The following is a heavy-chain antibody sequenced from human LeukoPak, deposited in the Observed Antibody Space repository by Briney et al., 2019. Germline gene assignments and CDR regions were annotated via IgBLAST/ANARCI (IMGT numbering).Heavy chain of an antibody. Sequence: PGGSLRLSCAASGFTFSSYWMHWVRQAPGKGLVWVSRIDHDGSSTRYADSVKGRFTIPRDNAKNTLYLQMNSLRGEDTAVYYCARERYDLGDYGMDVWGQGTTVTVSS. CDR2: IDHDGSST. CDR1: GFTFSSYW. D-gene: IGHD3-3*01. V-gene: IGHV3-74*01. J-gene: IGHJ6*02. CDR3: ARERYDLGDYGMDV.